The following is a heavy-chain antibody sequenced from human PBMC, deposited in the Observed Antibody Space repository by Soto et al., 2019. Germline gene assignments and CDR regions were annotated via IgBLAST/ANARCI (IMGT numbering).Heavy chain of an antibody. V-gene: IGHV1-3*01. CDR1: GYTFTSYA. CDR2: INAGNGNT. J-gene: IGHJ5*02. CDR3: ARGPTQYYGTWFDP. Sequence: ASVKVSCKASGYTFTSYAMHWVRPAPGQRLEWMGWINAGNGNTKYSQKFQGRVTITRDTSASTAYMELSSLRSEDTAVYYCARGPTQYYGTWFDPWGQGTLVTVSS. D-gene: IGHD3-3*01.